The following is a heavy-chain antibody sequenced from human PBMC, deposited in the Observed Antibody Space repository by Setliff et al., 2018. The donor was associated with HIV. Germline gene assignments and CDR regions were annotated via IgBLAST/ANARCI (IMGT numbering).Heavy chain of an antibody. CDR3: ARDLGGSYQDDAFDI. CDR1: GYTFTSYA. CDR2: INTNTGNP. J-gene: IGHJ3*02. V-gene: IGHV7-4-1*02. Sequence: ASVKVSCKASGYTFTSYAMNWVRQAPGQGLEWMGWINTNTGNPTYAQGFTGRFVFSVDTSVSTAYLQISRLKAEDTAVYYCARDLGGSYQDDAFDIWGQGTMVTGSS. D-gene: IGHD1-26*01.